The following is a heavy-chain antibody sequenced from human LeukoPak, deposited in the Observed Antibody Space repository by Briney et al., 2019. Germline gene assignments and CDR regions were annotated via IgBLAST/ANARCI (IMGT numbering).Heavy chain of an antibody. V-gene: IGHV3-11*01. J-gene: IGHJ4*02. Sequence: GGSLRLSCAASGFTFSDYYMSWIRQAPGKGLEWVSYISSSSSTIYYADSVKGRFTISRDNAKNSLYLQMNSLRAEDTAVYYCARDGFHYYDSSGYTYWGQGTLVTVSS. CDR1: GFTFSDYY. CDR2: ISSSSSTI. D-gene: IGHD3-22*01. CDR3: ARDGFHYYDSSGYTY.